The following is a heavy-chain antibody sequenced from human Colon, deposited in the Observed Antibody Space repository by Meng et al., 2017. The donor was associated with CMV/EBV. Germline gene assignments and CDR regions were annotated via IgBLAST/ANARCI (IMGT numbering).Heavy chain of an antibody. J-gene: IGHJ5*02. CDR3: ARDGYYGA. Sequence: GESLKISCAVSGFSVSSNYMSWVRQAPGKGLECVSVISSGGNTNYADSVKGRFTISRDNSKNTLYLQMNSLRAEDTAVYYCARDGYYGAWGQGTLVTVSS. CDR1: GFSVSSNY. D-gene: IGHD3-10*01. V-gene: IGHV3-66*02. CDR2: ISSGGNT.